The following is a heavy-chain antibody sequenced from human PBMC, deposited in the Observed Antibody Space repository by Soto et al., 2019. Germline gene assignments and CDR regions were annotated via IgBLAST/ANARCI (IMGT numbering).Heavy chain of an antibody. CDR3: ARGRRITMVRGALNWFDP. V-gene: IGHV4-34*01. CDR1: GGSFSGYY. J-gene: IGHJ5*02. CDR2: INHSGST. Sequence: SETLSLTCAVYGGSFSGYYWSWIRQPPGKGLEWIGEINHSGSTNYNPSLKSRVTISVDTSMNQFSLKLSSVTAADTAVYYCARGRRITMVRGALNWFDPWGQGTLVTVSS. D-gene: IGHD3-10*01.